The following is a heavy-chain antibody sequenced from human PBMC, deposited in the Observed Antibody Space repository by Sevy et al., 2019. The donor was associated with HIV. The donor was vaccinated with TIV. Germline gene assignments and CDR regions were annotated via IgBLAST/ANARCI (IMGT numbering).Heavy chain of an antibody. V-gene: IGHV3-30-3*01. J-gene: IGHJ4*02. CDR2: ISFNGNHE. Sequence: GGSLRLSCAASGFTFTNFPMHWVRQAPGRGLEWVAIISFNGNHEFYADSVKGRFSISRDNSKSTLYMQMNSLRREDTAGYYCVRTASLTGSYEYWGQGTQVTVSS. CDR3: VRTASLTGSYEY. CDR1: GFTFTNFP. D-gene: IGHD3-9*01.